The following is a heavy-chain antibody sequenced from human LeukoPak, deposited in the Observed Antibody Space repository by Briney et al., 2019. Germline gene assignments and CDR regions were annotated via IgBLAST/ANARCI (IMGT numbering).Heavy chain of an antibody. J-gene: IGHJ4*02. Sequence: GGSLRLSCAASGFTFSSYAMSWVRQAPGKGLEWVSAISGSGGSTYYADSVKGRFTISRDNSKNTLYLQMNSLGAEDTAVYYCAKAGLNYYGSGSYFAFDYWGQGTLVTVSS. D-gene: IGHD3-10*01. CDR1: GFTFSSYA. CDR2: ISGSGGST. CDR3: AKAGLNYYGSGSYFAFDY. V-gene: IGHV3-23*01.